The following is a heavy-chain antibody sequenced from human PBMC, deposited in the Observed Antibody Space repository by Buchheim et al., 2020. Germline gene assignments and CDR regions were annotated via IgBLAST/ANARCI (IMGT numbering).Heavy chain of an antibody. CDR2: IYSGGST. CDR1: GASINSGGYY. J-gene: IGHJ6*02. V-gene: IGHV4-39*06. CDR3: ARGSYQTGGRGFSYYSMDV. D-gene: IGHD3-10*01. Sequence: HLQGSGPGLVRPSETLSLTCTVSGASINSGGYYWDWVRQPPWKGLEWVGHIYSGGSTYFNPSLKSRVTISFDASNNQIPLMLTSVTAADTGTYYCARGSYQTGGRGFSYYSMDVWGQGT.